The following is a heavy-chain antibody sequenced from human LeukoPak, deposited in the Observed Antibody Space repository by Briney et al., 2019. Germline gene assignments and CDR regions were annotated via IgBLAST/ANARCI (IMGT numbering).Heavy chain of an antibody. CDR3: ARGVGDSYNPWDY. D-gene: IGHD2-21*01. J-gene: IGHJ4*02. CDR1: GGTFSSYA. V-gene: IGHV1-69*13. CDR2: IIPIFGTA. Sequence: VASVKVSCKASGGTFSSYAISWVRQAPGQGLEWMGGIIPIFGTANYAQKFQGRVTITADESTSTAYMELSSLRFEDTAVYYCARGVGDSYNPWDYWGQGNLVTVSS.